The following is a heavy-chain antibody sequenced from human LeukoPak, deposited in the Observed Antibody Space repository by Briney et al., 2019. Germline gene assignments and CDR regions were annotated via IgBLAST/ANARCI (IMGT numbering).Heavy chain of an antibody. D-gene: IGHD3-10*01. CDR2: IRYDGSNK. V-gene: IGHV3-30*02. J-gene: IGHJ6*03. CDR3: AREGVLWFGERGYYYYMDV. CDR1: GFTFSSYG. Sequence: GGSLRLSCAASGFTFSSYGMHWVRQAPGKGLEWVAFIRYDGSNKYYADSVKGRFTISRDNSKNTLYLQMNSLRAEDTAVYYCAREGVLWFGERGYYYYMDVWGKGTTVTVSS.